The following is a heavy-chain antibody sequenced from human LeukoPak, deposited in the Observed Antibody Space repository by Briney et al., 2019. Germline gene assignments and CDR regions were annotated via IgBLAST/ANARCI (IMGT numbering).Heavy chain of an antibody. V-gene: IGHV4-61*02. Sequence: SETLSLTCTVSGGSISSGSYYWSWIRQPAGKGLEWIGRIYTSGSTNYNPSLKSRVTISVDTSKNQFSLKLSSVTAADTAVYYCARAYSSGWYRYYYYYMDVWGKGTTVTVSS. J-gene: IGHJ6*03. CDR2: IYTSGST. CDR1: GGSISSGSYY. CDR3: ARAYSSGWYRYYYYYMDV. D-gene: IGHD6-19*01.